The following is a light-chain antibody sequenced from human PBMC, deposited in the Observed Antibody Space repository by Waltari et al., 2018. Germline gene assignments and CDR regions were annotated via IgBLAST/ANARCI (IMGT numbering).Light chain of an antibody. J-gene: IGKJ1*01. V-gene: IGKV1-5*01. CDR3: QQYTTYSGT. Sequence: DIQMTQSPPTRSSSVGDRVTITCRASQSMSGYLAWSQQKPGKAPKSLIYDASTLENGVPSRFSGTGSGTEFNLTISSLHPDDFATYFCQQYTTYSGTFGQGTKVELK. CDR1: QSMSGY. CDR2: DAS.